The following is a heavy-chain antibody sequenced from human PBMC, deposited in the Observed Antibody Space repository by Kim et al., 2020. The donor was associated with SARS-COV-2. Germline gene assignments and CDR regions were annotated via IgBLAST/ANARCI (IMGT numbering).Heavy chain of an antibody. V-gene: IGHV1-18*01. CDR2: INSSNGDT. J-gene: IGHJ6*02. D-gene: IGHD2-15*01. Sequence: ASVKVSCKASGYTFTTYGISWVRQAPGQGLEWMGWINSSNGDTKYSQKLQGRVTITTDTSTATAYMELSSLRLDDTATYYCAREVTAVTPYHGMDVCCRG. CDR1: GYTFTTYG. CDR3: AREVTAVTPYHGMDV.